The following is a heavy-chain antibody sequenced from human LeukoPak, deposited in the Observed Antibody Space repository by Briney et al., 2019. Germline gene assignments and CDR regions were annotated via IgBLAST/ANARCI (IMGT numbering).Heavy chain of an antibody. V-gene: IGHV1-46*01. CDR1: GYTFTSYY. CDR2: INPSGGST. D-gene: IGHD2-2*01. CDR3: ARDRGLGYCSSTCCRGNYFDY. Sequence: ASVKVSCKASGYTFTSYYMHRVRQAPGQGLEWMGIINPSGGSTSYAQKFQGRVTMTRDTSTSTVYMELSSLRSEDTAVYYCARDRGLGYCSSTCCRGNYFDYWGQGTLVTVSS. J-gene: IGHJ4*02.